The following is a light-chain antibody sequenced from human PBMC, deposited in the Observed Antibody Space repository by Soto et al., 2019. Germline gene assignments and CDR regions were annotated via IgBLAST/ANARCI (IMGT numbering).Light chain of an antibody. CDR3: QSYDSSLSSQV. V-gene: IGLV1-40*01. J-gene: IGLJ3*02. Sequence: QSVLTQPPSVSGAPGQRVTISCSGSTSNIGAGYNVHWYQQLPGTAPKLLLYGNNDRPSGVPDRFSGSKSGASASLAITGLQAEDEADYYCQSYDSSLSSQVFGGGTKLTVL. CDR2: GNN. CDR1: TSNIGAGYN.